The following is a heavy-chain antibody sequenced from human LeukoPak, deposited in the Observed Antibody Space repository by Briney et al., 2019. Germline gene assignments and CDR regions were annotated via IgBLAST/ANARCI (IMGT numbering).Heavy chain of an antibody. CDR2: ISSSSSYI. D-gene: IGHD6-6*01. J-gene: IGHJ6*02. V-gene: IGHV3-21*01. CDR1: GFTFSSYS. Sequence: GGSLRLSCAASGFTFSSYSMNWVRQAPGKGLEWVSSISSSSSYIYYADSVKGRFTISRDNAKNSLYLQMNSLRAEDTAVYYCARVQGGSSFYYYGMDVWGQGTMVTVSS. CDR3: ARVQGGSSFYYYGMDV.